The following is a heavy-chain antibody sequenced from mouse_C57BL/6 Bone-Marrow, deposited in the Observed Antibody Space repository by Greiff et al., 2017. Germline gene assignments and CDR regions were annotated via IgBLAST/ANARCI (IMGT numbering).Heavy chain of an antibody. CDR3: TREGISYWYFDV. Sequence: EVKLMESGEGLVKPGGSLKLSCAASGFTFSSYAMSWVRQTPEKRLAWVAYISSGGDYIYYADTVKGRFTISRDNARNTLYLQMSSLKSEDTAMYYCTREGISYWYFDVWGTGTTVTVSS. CDR1: GFTFSSYA. V-gene: IGHV5-9-1*02. CDR2: ISSGGDYI. J-gene: IGHJ1*03.